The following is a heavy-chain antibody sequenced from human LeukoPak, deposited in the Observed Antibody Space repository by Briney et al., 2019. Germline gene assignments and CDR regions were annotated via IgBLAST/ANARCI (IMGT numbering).Heavy chain of an antibody. CDR2: ISYDGSNK. Sequence: PGGSLRLSCAASGFTFSSCGMHWVRQAPGKGLEWVAVISYDGSNKYYADSVKGRFTISRDNSKNTLYLQVNSLRAEDTAVYYCARDVSVAGLDWGQGTLVIVSS. J-gene: IGHJ4*02. V-gene: IGHV3-30*03. D-gene: IGHD6-19*01. CDR3: ARDVSVAGLD. CDR1: GFTFSSCG.